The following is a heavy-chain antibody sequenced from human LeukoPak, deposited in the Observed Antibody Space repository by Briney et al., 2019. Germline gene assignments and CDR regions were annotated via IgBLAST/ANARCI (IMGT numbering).Heavy chain of an antibody. D-gene: IGHD3-22*01. V-gene: IGHV4-61*02. CDR2: IYASGST. Sequence: SETLSLTCTVSGDSISSATFYLHWIRQPAGKGLEWIGRIYASGSTNYNPSLKSRVTISVDTSKNQISLRLTSVTAADTAIYYCARPYYYDTSGPADAFDIWSQGTMVTVSS. CDR3: ARPYYYDTSGPADAFDI. J-gene: IGHJ3*02. CDR1: GDSISSATFY.